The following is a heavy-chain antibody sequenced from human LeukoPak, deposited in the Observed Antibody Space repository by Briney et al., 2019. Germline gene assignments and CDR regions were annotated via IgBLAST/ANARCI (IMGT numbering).Heavy chain of an antibody. CDR2: IFYSGST. Sequence: SETLSLTCTVSGGSIGSSSYYWSWIRQPPGKGLEWIGYIFYSGSTNYNPSLKSRVTVSVDTSKNQFSLKLSSVTAADSAVYYCARDNGAFGGVVALGGMDVWGQGTTVTVSS. V-gene: IGHV4-61*01. CDR1: GGSIGSSSYY. CDR3: ARDNGAFGGVVALGGMDV. D-gene: IGHD3-16*02. J-gene: IGHJ6*02.